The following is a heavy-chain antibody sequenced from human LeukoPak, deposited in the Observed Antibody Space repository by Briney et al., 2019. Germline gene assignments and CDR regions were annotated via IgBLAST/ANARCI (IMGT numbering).Heavy chain of an antibody. CDR1: GYTFTSYG. D-gene: IGHD5-12*01. CDR3: ARVFSVATGDY. CDR2: ISAYNGNT. J-gene: IGHJ4*02. Sequence: ASVKVSCKASGYTFTSYGISWVRQAPGQGLEWMGWISAYNGNTNYAQKLQGRVTMTTDTSTSTAHMELRSLRSDDTAVYYCARVFSVATGDYWGQGTLVTVSS. V-gene: IGHV1-18*04.